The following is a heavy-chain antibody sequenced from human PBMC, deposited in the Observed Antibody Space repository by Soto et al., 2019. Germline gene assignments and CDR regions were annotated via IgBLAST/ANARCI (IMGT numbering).Heavy chain of an antibody. V-gene: IGHV3-30-3*02. CDR2: ISYDGNRI. Sequence: QVQLVASGGGVVQRGDSLRLSCAASGFTFSTYSMNWVRQSPGKGLEWVAVISYDGNRIYYADSVKGRFTISRDNAKNTMFLQMSGLRPEDTAIYYCARGLVVTAKGWFDLWGQGTQVTVSS. CDR1: GFTFSTYS. CDR3: ARGLVVTAKGWFDL. J-gene: IGHJ5*02. D-gene: IGHD2-21*02.